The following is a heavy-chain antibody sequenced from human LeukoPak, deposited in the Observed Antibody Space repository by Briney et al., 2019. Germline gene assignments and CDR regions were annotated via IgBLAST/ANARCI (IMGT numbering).Heavy chain of an antibody. V-gene: IGHV4-38-2*02. CDR2: IHYSGST. CDR3: ASHSSSWSPYYFDY. J-gene: IGHJ4*02. Sequence: SETLSLTCTVSGYSISSGYYWGWIRQPPGKGLEWIGSIHYSGSTNYNPSLKSRVTISVDTSKNQFSLKLSSVTAADTAVYYCASHSSSWSPYYFDYWGQGTLVTVSS. CDR1: GYSISSGYY. D-gene: IGHD6-13*01.